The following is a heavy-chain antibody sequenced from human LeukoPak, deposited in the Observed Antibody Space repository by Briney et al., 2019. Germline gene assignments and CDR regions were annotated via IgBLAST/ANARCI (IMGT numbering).Heavy chain of an antibody. CDR1: GGSISSYY. CDR2: IYTSGST. D-gene: IGHD6-19*01. V-gene: IGHV4-4*07. J-gene: IGHJ5*02. Sequence: SETLSLTCTVSGGSISSYYWSWIRQPAGKGLEWIGRIYTSGSTNYNPSLKSRVTISVDTSKNQFSLKLSSVTAADTAVYYCARHFSSGWSLGWFDPWGQGTRVTVSS. CDR3: ARHFSSGWSLGWFDP.